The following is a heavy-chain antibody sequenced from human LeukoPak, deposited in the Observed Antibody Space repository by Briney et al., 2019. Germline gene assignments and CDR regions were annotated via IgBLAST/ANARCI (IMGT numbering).Heavy chain of an antibody. J-gene: IGHJ5*02. CDR1: GGSISSYY. D-gene: IGHD4-23*01. CDR2: IYYSGST. CDR3: ARLGAVLTSVNWFDP. V-gene: IGHV4-59*04. Sequence: SETLSLTCTVSGGSISSYYWSWIRQPPGKGLEWIGSIYYSGSTYYNSSLKSRLTMSVDPSKNQFSLKLTAVTAADTAVYYCARLGAVLTSVNWFDPWGQGTLVTVSS.